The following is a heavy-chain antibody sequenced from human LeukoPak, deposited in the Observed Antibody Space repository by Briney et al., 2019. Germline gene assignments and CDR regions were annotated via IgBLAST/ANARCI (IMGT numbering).Heavy chain of an antibody. D-gene: IGHD3-22*01. V-gene: IGHV1-69*06. Sequence: GASVKVSCKASGYTFTGYYMHWVRQAPGQGLEWMGGIIPIFGTANYAQKFQGRVTITADKSTSTAYMELSSLRSEGTAVYYCARAHDSSGYQAYWGQGTLVTVAS. CDR3: ARAHDSSGYQAY. CDR1: GYTFTGYY. J-gene: IGHJ4*02. CDR2: IIPIFGTA.